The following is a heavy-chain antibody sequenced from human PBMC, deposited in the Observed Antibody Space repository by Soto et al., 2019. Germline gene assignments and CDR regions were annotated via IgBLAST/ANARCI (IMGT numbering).Heavy chain of an antibody. J-gene: IGHJ5*02. CDR2: IYYSGST. Sequence: QLQLQESGPGLVKPSETLSLTCTVSGGSISSSSYYWGWIRQPPGKGLEWIGSIYYSGSTYYNPSLKSPVTISVDTSKNQFSPKLSSVTAADTAVYYCARLANYYDSSGYYGGSWFDPWGQGTLVTVSS. V-gene: IGHV4-39*01. CDR1: GGSISSSSYY. D-gene: IGHD3-22*01. CDR3: ARLANYYDSSGYYGGSWFDP.